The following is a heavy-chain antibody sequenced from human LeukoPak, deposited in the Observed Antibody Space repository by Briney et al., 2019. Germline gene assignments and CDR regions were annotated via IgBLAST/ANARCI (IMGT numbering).Heavy chain of an antibody. CDR2: ISPDGSVT. J-gene: IGHJ5*02. D-gene: IGHD1-26*01. CDR3: VSDSGLRSGGGS. Sequence: GGSLRLSCAASGFNLRTFWIHWIRQGAGGRLVWVSRISPDGSVTTYTASVKGRFAISRDNAKNTLYLEMNSLRADDTAIYYCVSDSGLRSGGGSWGQGTPVTVSS. CDR1: GFNLRTFW. V-gene: IGHV3-74*01.